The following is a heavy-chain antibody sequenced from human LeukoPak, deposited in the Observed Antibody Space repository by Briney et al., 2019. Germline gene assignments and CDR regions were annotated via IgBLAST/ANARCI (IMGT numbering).Heavy chain of an antibody. Sequence: SETLSLTCAVYGGSFSGYYWSWIRQPPGKGLEWIGEINHSGSTNYNTSLKSRVTISVDTSKNQFSLKLSSVTAADTAVYYCASGGAITMVRGVITYFDYWGQGTLVTVSS. V-gene: IGHV4-34*01. CDR2: INHSGST. CDR3: ASGGAITMVRGVITYFDY. J-gene: IGHJ4*02. CDR1: GGSFSGYY. D-gene: IGHD3-10*01.